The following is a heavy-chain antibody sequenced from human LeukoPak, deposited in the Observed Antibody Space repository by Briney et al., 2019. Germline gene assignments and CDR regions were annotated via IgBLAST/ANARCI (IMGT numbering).Heavy chain of an antibody. Sequence: PGGSLTLSCAAYGFTFSNYWMGWAGHEPGKGRVWVLRIRTDGRNTNYADSVKRRFTLSRDNAKNTVYLQVNSLRAEDTAVYYCVRGKCSGDSCYMAGRFDYWGQGTLVTVSS. J-gene: IGHJ4*02. CDR1: GFTFSNYW. V-gene: IGHV3-74*01. D-gene: IGHD2-15*01. CDR3: VRGKCSGDSCYMAGRFDY. CDR2: IRTDGRNT.